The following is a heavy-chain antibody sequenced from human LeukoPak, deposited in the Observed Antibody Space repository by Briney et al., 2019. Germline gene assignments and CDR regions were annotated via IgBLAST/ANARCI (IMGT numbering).Heavy chain of an antibody. CDR1: GGSISSYY. Sequence: SETLSLTCTVSGGSISSYYWSWIRQPPGKGLEWIGYIYYSGSTNYNPSLKSRVTISVDTSKNQFSLKLSSVTAADTAVYYCARDRYYDSSGYFTPEAFDIWGQGTMVTVSS. CDR2: IYYSGST. D-gene: IGHD3-22*01. V-gene: IGHV4-59*01. CDR3: ARDRYYDSSGYFTPEAFDI. J-gene: IGHJ3*02.